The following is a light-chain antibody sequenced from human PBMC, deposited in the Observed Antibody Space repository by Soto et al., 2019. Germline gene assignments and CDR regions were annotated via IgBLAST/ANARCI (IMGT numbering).Light chain of an antibody. CDR2: AVS. Sequence: DIQLTQSPSFLSASVGGRVAIPCRASQGISIYLAWYQQKPGQAPKLLIYAVSTLQSGVPLSFSRSGCGTSFTLTISSLQPEDFATYYCQQLLSYPITFGQGTRLEIK. CDR1: QGISIY. J-gene: IGKJ5*01. V-gene: IGKV1-9*01. CDR3: QQLLSYPIT.